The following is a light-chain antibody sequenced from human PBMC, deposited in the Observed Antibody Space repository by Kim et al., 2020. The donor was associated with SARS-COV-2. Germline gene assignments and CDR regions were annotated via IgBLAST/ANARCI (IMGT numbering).Light chain of an antibody. Sequence: YLSPGDRATLSCRASQSVSSYLAWYQQKPGQAPRLLIYDASNRATGIPARFSGSGSGTDFTLTISSLEPEDFAVYYCQQRSNWLTFGGGTKVDIK. CDR3: QQRSNWLT. CDR1: QSVSSY. CDR2: DAS. V-gene: IGKV3-11*01. J-gene: IGKJ4*01.